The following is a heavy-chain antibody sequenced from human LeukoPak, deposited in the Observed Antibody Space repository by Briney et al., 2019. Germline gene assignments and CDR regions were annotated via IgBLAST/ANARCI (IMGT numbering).Heavy chain of an antibody. CDR3: ARHTDGHNQLADY. J-gene: IGHJ4*02. V-gene: IGHV5-51*01. Sequence: PGESLKISCKGSGYSFTSYWIGWGRQMPGKGVEWMGIIYPGDSDTRYSPSFQGQVTISADKSISTAYLQWSSLKASTTAMYYCARHTDGHNQLADYWGQGTLVTVSS. D-gene: IGHD5-24*01. CDR2: IYPGDSDT. CDR1: GYSFTSYW.